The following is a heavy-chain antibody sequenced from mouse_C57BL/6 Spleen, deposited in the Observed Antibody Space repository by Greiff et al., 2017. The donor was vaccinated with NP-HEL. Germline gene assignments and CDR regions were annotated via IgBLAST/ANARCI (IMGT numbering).Heavy chain of an antibody. Sequence: QVQLQQPGAELVMPGASVKLSCKASGYTFTSYWMHWVKQRPGQGLEWIGMIHPNSGSTNYNEKFKSKATLTVDKSSSTAYMQLSSLTSEDSAVYYCARRSEDAMDYWGQGTSVTVSS. V-gene: IGHV1-64*01. CDR1: GYTFTSYW. CDR2: IHPNSGST. J-gene: IGHJ4*01. CDR3: ARRSEDAMDY.